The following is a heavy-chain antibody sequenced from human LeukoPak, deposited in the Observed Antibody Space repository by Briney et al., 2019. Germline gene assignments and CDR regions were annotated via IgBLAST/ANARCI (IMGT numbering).Heavy chain of an antibody. CDR2: ISSSSSYI. Sequence: GGSLRLSCAASGFTFSSYSMNWVRQAPGKGLEWVSSISSSSSYIYYADSVKGRFTISRDNAKNSLYLQMNSLRAEDTAVYYCARLTPPFDAFDIWGQGTMVTVSS. J-gene: IGHJ3*02. V-gene: IGHV3-21*01. CDR1: GFTFSSYS. CDR3: ARLTPPFDAFDI.